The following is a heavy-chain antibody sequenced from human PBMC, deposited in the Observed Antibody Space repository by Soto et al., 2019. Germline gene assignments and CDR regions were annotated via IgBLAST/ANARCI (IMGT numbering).Heavy chain of an antibody. CDR2: IIPIFGTA. CDR3: ARAKSSSGCLDY. V-gene: IGHV1-69*06. J-gene: IGHJ4*02. D-gene: IGHD6-19*01. CDR1: GGTFSSYA. Sequence: SVKVSCKASGGTFSSYAISWVRQAPGQGLEWMGGIIPIFGTANYAQKFQGRVTITADKSTSTVYMELSSLRSEDTAVYRCARAKSSSGCLDYWGQGTLVTVSS.